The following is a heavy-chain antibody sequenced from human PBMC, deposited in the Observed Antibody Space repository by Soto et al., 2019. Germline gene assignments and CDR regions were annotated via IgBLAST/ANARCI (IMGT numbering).Heavy chain of an antibody. D-gene: IGHD2-2*01. V-gene: IGHV3-33*01. CDR2: IWYDGSNK. J-gene: IGHJ6*02. CDR3: AREIFGCSSTSCYLSSAGGMDV. CDR1: GFTFSSYG. Sequence: GGSLRLSCAASGFTFSSYGMHWVRQAPGKGLEWVAVIWYDGSNKYYADSVKGRFTISRDNSKNTLYLQMNSLRAEDTAVYYCAREIFGCSSTSCYLSSAGGMDVWGQGTTVTVSS.